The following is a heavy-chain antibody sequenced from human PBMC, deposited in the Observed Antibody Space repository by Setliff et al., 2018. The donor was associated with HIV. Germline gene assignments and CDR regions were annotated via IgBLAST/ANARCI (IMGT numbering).Heavy chain of an antibody. CDR1: GYTFTGYY. CDR3: ARGVIGGWLRPMPDF. Sequence: ASVKVSCKASGYTFTGYYIHWVRQAPGQGLEWMGWINPNSGGTNYAQKFQGRVTMTRDTSISTAYMELSRLRSDDTAVYYCARGVIGGWLRPMPDFWGPGTLVTVSS. V-gene: IGHV1-2*02. CDR2: INPNSGGT. D-gene: IGHD5-12*01. J-gene: IGHJ4*02.